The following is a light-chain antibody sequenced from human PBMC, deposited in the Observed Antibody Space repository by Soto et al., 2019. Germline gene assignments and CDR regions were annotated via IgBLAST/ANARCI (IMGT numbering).Light chain of an antibody. CDR2: DNN. Sequence: QSVLTQPPSVSAAPGQKVTFSCSGSSSNIGSNYVSWYQQFPGAAPKLLIYDNNKRPSGIPDRFSGSKSGNTASLTVSGLQAEDEADYYCSSYAGSNNLVFAGGTKLTVL. CDR1: SSNIGSNY. CDR3: SSYAGSNNLV. J-gene: IGLJ3*02. V-gene: IGLV1-51*01.